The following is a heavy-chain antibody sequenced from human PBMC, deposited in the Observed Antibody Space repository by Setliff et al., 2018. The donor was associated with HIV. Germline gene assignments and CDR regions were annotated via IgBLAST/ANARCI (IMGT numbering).Heavy chain of an antibody. CDR1: GFTFGDYA. D-gene: IGHD4-17*01. CDR2: IRSKAYGGTT. CDR3: TRGKTTVTTYYYNGMDV. J-gene: IGHJ6*02. Sequence: TGGSLRLSCTASGFTFGDYAMTWVRQAPGKGLEWVGFIRSKAYGGTTEYAASVKGRFTISREDSKSIAYLQMNSLKTEDTAVYYCTRGKTTVTTYYYNGMDVWGQGTTVTVSS. V-gene: IGHV3-49*04.